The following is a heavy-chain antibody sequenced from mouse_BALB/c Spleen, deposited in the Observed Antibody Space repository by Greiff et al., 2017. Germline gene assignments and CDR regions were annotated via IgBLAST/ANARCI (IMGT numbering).Heavy chain of an antibody. V-gene: IGHV5-17*02. CDR1: GFTFSSFG. J-gene: IGHJ2*01. CDR2: ISSGSSTI. Sequence: EVQRVESGGGLVQPGGSRKLSCAASGFTFSSFGMHWVRQAPEKGLEWVAYISSGSSTIYYADTVKGRFTISRDNPKNTLFLQMTSLRSEDTAMYYCARDLGYGNLFDYWGQGTTLTVSS. CDR3: ARDLGYGNLFDY. D-gene: IGHD2-1*01.